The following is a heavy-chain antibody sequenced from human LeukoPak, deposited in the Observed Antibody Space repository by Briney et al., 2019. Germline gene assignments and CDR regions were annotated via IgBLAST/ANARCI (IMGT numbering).Heavy chain of an antibody. D-gene: IGHD3-10*01. Sequence: GVSLRLSCAASGFTLSGYAMHWVRQAPGKGLEWVAVISNDEINEYYADSVKGRFTISRDNSKNTLYLQMNSLRAEDTAVYYCARGRDYYGSGNYYNYYYYDMDVWGQGTTVTVSS. CDR3: ARGRDYYGSGNYYNYYYYDMDV. CDR1: GFTLSGYA. V-gene: IGHV3-30-3*01. J-gene: IGHJ6*02. CDR2: ISNDEINE.